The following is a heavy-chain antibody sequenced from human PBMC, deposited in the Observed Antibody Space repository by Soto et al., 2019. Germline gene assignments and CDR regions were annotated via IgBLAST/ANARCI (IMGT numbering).Heavy chain of an antibody. D-gene: IGHD2-2*01. CDR1: GFTFSNYW. Sequence: GGSLRLSCAASGFTFSNYWMNWVRQAPGKGLEWVANIKQDGSEKYFVDSVKGRFTISRDNAKNSLYLQMNSLRAEDTAVCYCARDLGRTAAGYYYYYAMDVWGQGTTVTVSS. CDR3: ARDLGRTAAGYYYYYAMDV. J-gene: IGHJ6*02. V-gene: IGHV3-7*01. CDR2: IKQDGSEK.